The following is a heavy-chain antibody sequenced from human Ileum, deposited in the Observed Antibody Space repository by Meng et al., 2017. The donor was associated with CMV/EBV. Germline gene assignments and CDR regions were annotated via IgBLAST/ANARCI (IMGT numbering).Heavy chain of an antibody. CDR2: ISTSGSD. J-gene: IGHJ4*02. D-gene: IGHD4-17*01. CDR3: ARSGLRGIYVDY. Sequence: QVQLQESGPGLVKPSETLSPICTVSGDFANNFYWSWIRQPAGKGLQWIGRISTSGSDNYNPSLKSRVTMSVDTSKKQFSLKLSSVTAADTAVYYCARSGLRGIYVDYWGQGTLVTVSS. V-gene: IGHV4-4*07. CDR1: GDFANNFY.